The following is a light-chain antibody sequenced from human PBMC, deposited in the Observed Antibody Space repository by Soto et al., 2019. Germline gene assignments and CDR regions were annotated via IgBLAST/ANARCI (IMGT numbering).Light chain of an antibody. J-gene: IGKJ1*01. CDR3: QQYDSSPWT. Sequence: EIVLTQSPGTLSLSPGERATLSCRASQSVSSSYLAWYQQKPGQAPRLLIYGTSSRATGISDRFSGSGSGTDFPLTINRLQPEDFAVYYCQQYDSSPWTFGQGTKVEIK. CDR2: GTS. V-gene: IGKV3-20*01. CDR1: QSVSSSY.